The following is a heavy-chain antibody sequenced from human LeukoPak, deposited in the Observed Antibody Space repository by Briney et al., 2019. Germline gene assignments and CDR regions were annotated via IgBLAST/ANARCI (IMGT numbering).Heavy chain of an antibody. Sequence: SQTLSLTCTVSGGSISSGAYFWSWIRQHPGKGLEWIGFIYYSGTTYYNPSLKSRVTLSKDTSKNHFSLTLSSVTAADTAVYYCARAHGSGGDYFDHGGQETLVTVSS. D-gene: IGHD5-12*01. CDR3: ARAHGSGGDYFDH. J-gene: IGHJ4*02. CDR1: GGSISSGAYF. CDR2: IYYSGTT. V-gene: IGHV4-31*03.